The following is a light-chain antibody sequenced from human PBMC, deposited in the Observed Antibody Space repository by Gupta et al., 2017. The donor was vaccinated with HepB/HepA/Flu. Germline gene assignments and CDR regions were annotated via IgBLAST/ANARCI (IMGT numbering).Light chain of an antibody. J-gene: IGKJ4*01. Sequence: DIQMTQSPSSLSASIGDRVIITCRASQSVSTYLNWYQQRPGKAPNLLIYDTSRLQSGVPSRFSGSGYGTSFTLTITSLQPEDFAPYYCQQTDSAPLTFGGGTHVEIK. CDR1: QSVSTY. CDR2: DTS. V-gene: IGKV1-39*01. CDR3: QQTDSAPLT.